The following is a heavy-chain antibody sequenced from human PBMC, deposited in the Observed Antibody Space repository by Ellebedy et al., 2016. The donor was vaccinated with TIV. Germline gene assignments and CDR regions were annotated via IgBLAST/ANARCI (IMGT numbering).Heavy chain of an antibody. CDR2: IYPGDSDT. V-gene: IGHV5-51*01. CDR3: ARGDRGSGWYWDK. D-gene: IGHD6-19*01. CDR1: GYSFISYW. J-gene: IGHJ4*02. Sequence: GESLKISCKGSGYSFISYWIGWVRQMPGKGLEWQGYIYPGDSDTRYSPSFQGQVTISVDKSISTAYLQWRSLKASDTAIYYCARGDRGSGWYWDKWGQGTLVTVSS.